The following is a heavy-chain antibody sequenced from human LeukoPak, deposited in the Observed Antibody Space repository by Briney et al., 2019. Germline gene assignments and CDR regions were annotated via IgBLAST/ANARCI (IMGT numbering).Heavy chain of an antibody. CDR1: GHSISSGYY. Sequence: SETLSLTCAVSGHSISSGYYWGWIRQPPGKGLEWIGSIYHSGSTYYNPSLKSRVTISVDTTKNQFALKLSSVTAADTAVYYCARALVKNWFDPWGQGTLVTVSS. D-gene: IGHD2-2*01. V-gene: IGHV4-38-2*01. J-gene: IGHJ5*02. CDR2: IYHSGST. CDR3: ARALVKNWFDP.